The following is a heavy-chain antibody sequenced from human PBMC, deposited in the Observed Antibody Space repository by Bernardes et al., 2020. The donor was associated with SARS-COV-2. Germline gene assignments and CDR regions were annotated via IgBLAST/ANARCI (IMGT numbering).Heavy chain of an antibody. CDR2: IYYSGST. CDR3: GRAVGGIDP. CDR1: GGSISSSSYY. D-gene: IGHD1-26*01. V-gene: IGHV4-39*07. J-gene: IGHJ5*02. Sequence: SETLYLTCTVSGGSISSSSYYWGWIRQPPGKGLEWIGSIYYSGSTYYNPSLKSRVTMSVDTSKKQFSLNLTSVTAADTAVYYCGRAVGGIDPWGQGIPVTVSS.